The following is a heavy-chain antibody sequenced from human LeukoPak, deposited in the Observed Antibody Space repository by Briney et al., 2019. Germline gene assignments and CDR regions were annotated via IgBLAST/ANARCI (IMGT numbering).Heavy chain of an antibody. J-gene: IGHJ4*02. CDR3: ARVVRGVAYY. V-gene: IGHV3-53*01. CDR1: GFTVSSNY. CDR2: IYSGGST. D-gene: IGHD3-10*02. Sequence: GPLRLSCAASGFTVSSNYMSWVRQAPGKGLEWVSVIYSGGSTYYADSVKGRFTISRDNSKNTLYLQMNSLRAEDTAVYYCARVVRGVAYYWGQGTLVTVSS.